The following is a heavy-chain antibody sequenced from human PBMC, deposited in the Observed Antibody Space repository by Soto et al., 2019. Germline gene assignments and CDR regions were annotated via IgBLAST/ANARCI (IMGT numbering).Heavy chain of an antibody. Sequence: QVQLQQWGAGPLRPLETLSLTCGVSGGSFRGYYWAWIRQSPGKGLEWIGEINDRGSINYNPSLKSRVSISVDPSKNHYSLTVRSVTAEDTALYYCERESLAILSGAACIWYFNLWCLGILLTFSS. V-gene: IGHV4-34*01. CDR3: ERESLAILSGAACIWYFNL. J-gene: IGHJ2*01. CDR1: GGSFRGYY. D-gene: IGHD3-9*01. CDR2: INDRGSI.